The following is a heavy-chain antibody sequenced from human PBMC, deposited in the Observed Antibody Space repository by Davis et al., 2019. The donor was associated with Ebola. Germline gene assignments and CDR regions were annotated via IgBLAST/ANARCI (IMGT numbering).Heavy chain of an antibody. V-gene: IGHV3-23*01. D-gene: IGHD6-6*01. CDR1: GFTFSSYA. CDR3: ASLGYSSSCRVGDYYDYMDV. CDR2: ISGSGGST. J-gene: IGHJ6*03. Sequence: GESLKIPCAASGFTFSSYAMSWVRQAPGKGLEWVSAISGSGGSTYYADSVKGRFTISRDNSKNTLYLQMNSLRAEDTAVYYCASLGYSSSCRVGDYYDYMDVWGKGTTVTVSS.